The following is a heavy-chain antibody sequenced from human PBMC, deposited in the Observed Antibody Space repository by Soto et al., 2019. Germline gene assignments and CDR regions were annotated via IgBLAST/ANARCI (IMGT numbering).Heavy chain of an antibody. J-gene: IGHJ6*02. Sequence: GESLKISCKGSGYSFTIYWIGWVRQMPGKGLEWMGIIYPGDSDTRYSPSFQGQVTISADKSISTAYLQWSSLKASDTAMYYCARHXKWELLPVGYYYYGMDVWGQGTTVTVSS. CDR3: ARHXKWELLPVGYYYYGMDV. V-gene: IGHV5-51*01. D-gene: IGHD1-26*01. CDR1: GYSFTIYW. CDR2: IYPGDSDT.